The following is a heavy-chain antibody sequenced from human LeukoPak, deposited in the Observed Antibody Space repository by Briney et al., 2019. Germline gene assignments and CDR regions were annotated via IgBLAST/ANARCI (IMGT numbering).Heavy chain of an antibody. CDR2: ISSSSSYI. D-gene: IGHD3-16*01. V-gene: IGHV3-21*01. CDR1: GFTFSSYS. Sequence: GGSLRLSCAASGFTFSSYSVNWVRQAPGKGLEWVSSISSSSSYIYYADSVKGRFTISRDNAKNPLYLQMNSLRAEDTAVYYCARVDTDGGGYYYYGMDVWGQGTTVTVSS. J-gene: IGHJ6*02. CDR3: ARVDTDGGGYYYYGMDV.